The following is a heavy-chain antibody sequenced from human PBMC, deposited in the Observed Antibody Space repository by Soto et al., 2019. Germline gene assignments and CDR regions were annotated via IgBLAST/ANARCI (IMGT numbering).Heavy chain of an antibody. Sequence: HPGGSLRLSCAASGFTLSSYAMHWVRQAPGKGLEWVAVISYDGSNKYYADSVKGRFTISRDNSKNTLYLQMNSLRAEDTAVYYCARDNAPIAAAGTVDYWGQGTLVTVSS. CDR1: GFTLSSYA. J-gene: IGHJ4*02. D-gene: IGHD6-13*01. CDR3: ARDNAPIAAAGTVDY. CDR2: ISYDGSNK. V-gene: IGHV3-30-3*01.